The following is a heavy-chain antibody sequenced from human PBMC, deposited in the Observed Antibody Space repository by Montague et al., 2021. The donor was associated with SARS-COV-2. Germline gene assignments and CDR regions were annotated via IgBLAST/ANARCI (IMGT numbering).Heavy chain of an antibody. V-gene: IGHV4-39*01. CDR2: IYFSGSS. CDR1: GGSVSSSGYY. CDR3: ARNRRGGWVVAAPNLFDP. D-gene: IGHD2-15*01. J-gene: IGHJ5*02. Sequence: SETLSLTCTVSGGSVSSSGYYWGWIRQPPGKGLEWIGSIYFSGSSYYNPSLKSRVSISVDTSKNQFSLRLSSVTSADTAVYYCARNRRGGWVVAAPNLFDPWGQGTLVTVSS.